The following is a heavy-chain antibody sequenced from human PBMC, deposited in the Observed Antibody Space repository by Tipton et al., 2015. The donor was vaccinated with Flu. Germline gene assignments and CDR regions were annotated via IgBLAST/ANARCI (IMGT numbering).Heavy chain of an antibody. Sequence: TLSLTCTVSGGSISSYYWSWIRQPAGKGLEWIGRIYTSGSTNYNTSLKSRVTMSVDTSKNQFSLKLSSVTAADTAVYYCARDFYDSIGYPRFDPWGQGTLVTVSS. CDR2: IYTSGST. CDR1: GGSISSYY. J-gene: IGHJ5*02. CDR3: ARDFYDSIGYPRFDP. V-gene: IGHV4-4*07. D-gene: IGHD3-22*01.